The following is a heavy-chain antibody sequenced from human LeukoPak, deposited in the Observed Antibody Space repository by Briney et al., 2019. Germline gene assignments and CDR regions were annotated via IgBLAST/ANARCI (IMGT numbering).Heavy chain of an antibody. D-gene: IGHD3-22*01. CDR2: IYYSGST. CDR1: GGSISSYY. Sequence: SETLSHTCTVSGGSISSYYWSWIRQPPGKGLEWIGSIYYSGSTYYNPSLKSRVTISVDTSKNQFSLKLSSVTAADTAVYYCARVGGLGSYYDSSGYYSDYWGQGTLVTVSS. V-gene: IGHV4-39*07. CDR3: ARVGGLGSYYDSSGYYSDY. J-gene: IGHJ4*02.